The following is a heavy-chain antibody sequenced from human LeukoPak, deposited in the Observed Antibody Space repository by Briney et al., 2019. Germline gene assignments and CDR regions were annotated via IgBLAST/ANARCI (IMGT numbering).Heavy chain of an antibody. CDR2: IIPIFGTA. CDR1: GGTFSSYA. V-gene: IGHV1-69*05. Sequence: ASVKVSCKASGGTFSSYAISWVRQAPGQGLEWMGGIIPIFGTANYAQKFQGRVTITTDESTSTAYMELSSLRSEDTAVYYCSGYDSSGYYPYWGQETLVTVSS. J-gene: IGHJ4*02. CDR3: SGYDSSGYYPY. D-gene: IGHD3-22*01.